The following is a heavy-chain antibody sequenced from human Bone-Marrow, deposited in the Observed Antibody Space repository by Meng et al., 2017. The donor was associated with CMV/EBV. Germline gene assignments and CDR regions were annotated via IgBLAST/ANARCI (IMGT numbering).Heavy chain of an antibody. CDR1: GGSISSYY. D-gene: IGHD1-14*01. Sequence: SSTLSLTRTVAGGSISSYYWSWIRQPPGKGLEWIGYIYYSGSTNYNPSLKSRVTISVDTSKNQFSLKLSSVTAADTAVYYCARERYNWNHHLGMDVWGQGTTVTVSS. CDR2: IYYSGST. CDR3: ARERYNWNHHLGMDV. J-gene: IGHJ6*02. V-gene: IGHV4-59*01.